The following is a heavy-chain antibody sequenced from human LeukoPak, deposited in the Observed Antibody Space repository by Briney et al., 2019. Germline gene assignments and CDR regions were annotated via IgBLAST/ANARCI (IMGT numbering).Heavy chain of an antibody. CDR2: INHSGSI. J-gene: IGHJ6*02. Sequence: PSETLSLTCAVYGGSFSGYYWSWIRQPPGKGLEWIGEINHSGSINYNPSLKSRVTISVDTSKNQFSLKLSSVTAADTAVYYCARVTMVRGVINSYYYYGMDVWGQGTTVTVSS. V-gene: IGHV4-34*01. CDR1: GGSFSGYY. CDR3: ARVTMVRGVINSYYYYGMDV. D-gene: IGHD3-10*01.